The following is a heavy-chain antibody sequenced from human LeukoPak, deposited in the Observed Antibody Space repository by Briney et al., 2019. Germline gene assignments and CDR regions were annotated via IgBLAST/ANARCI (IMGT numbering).Heavy chain of an antibody. V-gene: IGHV3-74*01. CDR1: GFTFSSYW. CDR2: INSDGSST. J-gene: IGHJ3*02. Sequence: PGGSLRLSCAASGFTFSSYWMHWVRQAPGKGLVWVSRINSDGSSTSYADSVKGRFTISRDNAKNTLYLQMNSLRAEDTAVYYCARGGAYSSGPRGPHGAFDIWGQGTMVTVSS. CDR3: ARGGAYSSGPRGPHGAFDI. D-gene: IGHD6-19*01.